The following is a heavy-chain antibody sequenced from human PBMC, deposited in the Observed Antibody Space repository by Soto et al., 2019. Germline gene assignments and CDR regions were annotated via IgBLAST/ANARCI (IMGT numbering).Heavy chain of an antibody. CDR2: IPYDGSNK. Sequence: PGGSLRLSCAASGFTFSSYGMHWVRQAPGKGLEWVAVIPYDGSNKYYADSVKGRFTISRDNSKNTLYLQMNSLRAEDTAVYYCAVLGYCSSTSCYTDYYYGMDVWGQGTTVTVSS. CDR1: GFTFSSYG. J-gene: IGHJ6*02. D-gene: IGHD2-2*02. CDR3: AVLGYCSSTSCYTDYYYGMDV. V-gene: IGHV3-30*03.